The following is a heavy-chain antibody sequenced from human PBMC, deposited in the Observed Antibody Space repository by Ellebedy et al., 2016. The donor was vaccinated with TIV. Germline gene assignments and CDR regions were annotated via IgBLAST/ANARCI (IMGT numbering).Heavy chain of an antibody. CDR1: GGTFSSYA. CDR2: IIPIFGTA. D-gene: IGHD3-3*01. Sequence: SVKVSCXASGGTFSSYAISWVRQAPGQGLEWMGGIIPIFGTANYAQKFQGRVTITADKSTSTAYMELRSLRSDDTAVYYCARIITNLYYYYGMDVWGQGTTVTVSS. CDR3: ARIITNLYYYYGMDV. V-gene: IGHV1-69*06. J-gene: IGHJ6*02.